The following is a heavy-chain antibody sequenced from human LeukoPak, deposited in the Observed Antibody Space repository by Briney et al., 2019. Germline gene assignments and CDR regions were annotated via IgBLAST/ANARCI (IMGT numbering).Heavy chain of an antibody. CDR1: GFTFSSYS. Sequence: GGSLRLSCAASGFTFSSYSMNWVRQAPGKGLEWVSSISSSSSYIYYADSVKGRFTISRDNAKNSLYLQMNSLRAEDTAVYYCARAGGSSTSPYDAFDIWGQGTMVTVSS. J-gene: IGHJ3*02. CDR2: ISSSSSYI. V-gene: IGHV3-21*01. D-gene: IGHD2-2*01. CDR3: ARAGGSSTSPYDAFDI.